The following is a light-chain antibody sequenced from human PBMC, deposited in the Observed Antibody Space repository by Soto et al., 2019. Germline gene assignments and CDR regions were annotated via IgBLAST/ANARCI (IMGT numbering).Light chain of an antibody. J-gene: IGKJ5*01. V-gene: IGKV3-20*01. CDR3: QQYGFSPIS. CDR1: QTVTNDY. Sequence: VVAESLVPLSLSSGERVTLSCRASQTVTNDYLAWYQQKDGQAPRLLIYDASTRATGVPDRLSGSGSGPEYTLTITRLEPEDFAVYSCQQYGFSPISFGQGTRLEI. CDR2: DAS.